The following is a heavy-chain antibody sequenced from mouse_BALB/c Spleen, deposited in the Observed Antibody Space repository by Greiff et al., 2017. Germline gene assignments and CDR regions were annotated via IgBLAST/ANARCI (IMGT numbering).Heavy chain of an antibody. CDR2: IWSGGST. D-gene: IGHD2-4*01. CDR1: GFSLTSYG. V-gene: IGHV2-4-1*01. CDR3: ARYYDYDEGGYFDV. J-gene: IGHJ1*01. Sequence: VQLVESGPGLVQPSQSLSITCTVSGFSLTSYGVHWVRQSPGKGLEWLGVIWSGGSTDYNAAFISRLSISKDNSKSQVFFKMNSLQADDTAIYYCARYYDYDEGGYFDVWGAGTTVTVSS.